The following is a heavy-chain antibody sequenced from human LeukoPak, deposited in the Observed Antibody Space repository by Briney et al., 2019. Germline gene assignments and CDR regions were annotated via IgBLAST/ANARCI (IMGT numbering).Heavy chain of an antibody. CDR1: GYTFTSYG. V-gene: IGHV1-18*01. D-gene: IGHD6-19*01. J-gene: IGHJ4*02. Sequence: ASVKVSCKASGYTFTSYGISWVRQAPGQGLEWMGWISAYNGNTNYAQKFQGRVTMTRDTSISTAYMELSRLRSDDTAVYYCARAEGGSSGWYRVDYWGQGTLVTVSS. CDR2: ISAYNGNT. CDR3: ARAEGGSSGWYRVDY.